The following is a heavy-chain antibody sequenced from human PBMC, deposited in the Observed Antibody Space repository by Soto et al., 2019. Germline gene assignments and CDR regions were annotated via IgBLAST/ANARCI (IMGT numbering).Heavy chain of an antibody. V-gene: IGHV2-5*02. J-gene: IGHJ5*02. CDR1: GFSLSTSGAA. Sequence: QINLIESGPTLVKPTQTLTLTCTFSGFSLSTSGAAVGWFRQPPGRALEWLALIYWDGDKRYNASLGNRLTITKDTSMNQVVLTLTNVDPADTSTYYCAHRATMTIFELIIDNGIWFDPWGQGTRVIVSS. CDR3: AHRATMTIFELIIDNGIWFDP. D-gene: IGHD3-3*01. CDR2: IYWDGDK.